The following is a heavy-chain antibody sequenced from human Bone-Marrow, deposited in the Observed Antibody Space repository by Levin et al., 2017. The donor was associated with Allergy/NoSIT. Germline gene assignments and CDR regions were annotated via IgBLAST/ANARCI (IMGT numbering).Heavy chain of an antibody. CDR3: AKRGSSGWAFDH. CDR1: GFTFSSFA. V-gene: IGHV3-23*01. D-gene: IGHD6-25*01. J-gene: IGHJ4*02. CDR2: ISAVGGTT. Sequence: AGGSLRLSCAASGFTFSSFALAWVRQAPGKGLEWVSAISAVGGTTYYADSVKGRFTVSRDNSNNKLYLQMNGLGPEDTAIYYCAKRGSSGWAFDHWGQGALVTVSS.